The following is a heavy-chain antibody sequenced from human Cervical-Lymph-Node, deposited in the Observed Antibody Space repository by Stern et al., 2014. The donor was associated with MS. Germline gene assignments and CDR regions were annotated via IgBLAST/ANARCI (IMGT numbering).Heavy chain of an antibody. CDR1: GGIFNSYA. D-gene: IGHD3-16*01. CDR2: IIPIVGVA. Sequence: QVQLVQSGAEVKKPGSSVKVSCKAAGGIFNSYAISWVRQAPGQGLEWMGVIIPIVGVANYAQKFQGRVTITADKSTSTAHMELSSLRSDDTAVYYCARGVLLVNGMDVWGQGTTVSVSS. J-gene: IGHJ6*02. CDR3: ARGVLLVNGMDV. V-gene: IGHV1-69*17.